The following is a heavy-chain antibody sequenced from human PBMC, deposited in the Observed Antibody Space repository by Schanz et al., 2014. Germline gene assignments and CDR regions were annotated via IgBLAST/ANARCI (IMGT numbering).Heavy chain of an antibody. V-gene: IGHV3-30-3*01. CDR1: GFTFSSYA. D-gene: IGHD5-12*01. Sequence: VQLVESGGGLVQPGGSLRLSCAASGFTFSSYAMHWVRQAPGKGLEWVALISNDGSIKYYADSVEGRFTISRDNSRNTLYLQMNSLRTEDTAVYYCASPSGYSDYGTYFDFWGQGTLVNVSS. CDR3: ASPSGYSDYGTYFDF. J-gene: IGHJ4*02. CDR2: ISNDGSIK.